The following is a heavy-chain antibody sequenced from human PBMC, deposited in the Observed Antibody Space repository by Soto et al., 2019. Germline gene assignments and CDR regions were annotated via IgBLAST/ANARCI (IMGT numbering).Heavy chain of an antibody. D-gene: IGHD2-2*01. V-gene: IGHV1-69*01. J-gene: IGHJ6*02. CDR3: ARSQGSSTSLEIYDYYYYGMDV. CDR2: IIPIPGTA. CDR1: GGTFGSYA. Sequence: QVQLVQSGAEVKKPGSSVQVSCKASGGTFGSYAISWVRQAPGQGLEWMGGIIPIPGTANYAQKFQGRVTIAADESTSTADMKLSSLRSEDTAVYYGARSQGSSTSLEIYDYYYYGMDVWGQGTTVTVSS.